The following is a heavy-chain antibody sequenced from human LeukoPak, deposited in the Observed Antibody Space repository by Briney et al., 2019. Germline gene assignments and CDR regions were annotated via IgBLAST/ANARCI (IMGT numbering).Heavy chain of an antibody. D-gene: IGHD3-22*01. CDR3: ARDDPYYYDSSGLDY. Sequence: GGSLRLSCTTSGFNFRAYWMSWVRQAPGKGLEWVANIKQDGSEKYYVDSVKGRFTISRDNAKNSLYLQMNSLRAEDTAVYYCARDDPYYYDSSGLDYWGQGTLVTVSS. J-gene: IGHJ4*02. CDR2: IKQDGSEK. CDR1: GFNFRAYW. V-gene: IGHV3-7*01.